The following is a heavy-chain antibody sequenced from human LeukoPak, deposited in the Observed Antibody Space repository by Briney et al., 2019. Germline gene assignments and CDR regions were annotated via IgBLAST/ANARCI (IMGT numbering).Heavy chain of an antibody. D-gene: IGHD5-18*01. CDR1: GGTFSDYA. J-gene: IGHJ4*02. CDR2: INPSSGVT. V-gene: IGHV1-2*02. Sequence: GASVKVSCKASGGTFSDYALNWVRQAPGQGLEWMGWINPSSGVTKFSQELQDRVTLTRDTSLSTAYMELNSLTFDDTAIYYCAREDTYGEYRPFDFWGQGAPVTVSS. CDR3: AREDTYGEYRPFDF.